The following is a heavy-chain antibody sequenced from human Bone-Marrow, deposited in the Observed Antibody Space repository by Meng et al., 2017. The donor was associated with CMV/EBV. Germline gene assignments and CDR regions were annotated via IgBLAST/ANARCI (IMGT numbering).Heavy chain of an antibody. J-gene: IGHJ4*01. CDR2: ISYDCSNK. Sequence: GESLKISCAASGFTFSSYAMHWVRQAPGKGLEWVAVISYDCSNKYYADSVKGRFTISRDNSKNTLYLQMNSLRAEDTAVYYCAGDGTGSYSRFDYWGQGTLVTVSS. D-gene: IGHD1-26*01. CDR1: GFTFSSYA. CDR3: AGDGTGSYSRFDY. V-gene: IGHV3-30-3*01.